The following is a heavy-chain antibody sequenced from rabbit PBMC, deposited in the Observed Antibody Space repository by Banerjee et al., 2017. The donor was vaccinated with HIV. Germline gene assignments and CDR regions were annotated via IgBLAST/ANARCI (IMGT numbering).Heavy chain of an antibody. J-gene: IGHJ6*01. V-gene: IGHV1S40*01. CDR3: ARGGCNSGVYHDMDL. D-gene: IGHD1-1*01. Sequence: QSLEESGGGLVKPGASLTLTCTASGFSFSSSYWICWVRQAPGKGLEWIGCIFTGSSGSTYYASWAKGRFTISKASSTTVTLQMTSLTAADTATYFCARGGCNSGVYHDMDLWGPGTLVTVS. CDR2: IFTGSSGST. CDR1: GFSFSSSYW.